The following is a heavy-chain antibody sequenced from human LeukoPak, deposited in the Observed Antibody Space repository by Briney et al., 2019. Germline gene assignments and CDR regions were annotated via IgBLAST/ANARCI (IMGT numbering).Heavy chain of an antibody. J-gene: IGHJ4*02. V-gene: IGHV3-53*01. CDR3: VRGQITLAL. CDR2: IYSGGTT. Sequence: GGSLRLSCAASGFSVSSNYMSWVRQAPGKGLEWVSVIYSGGTTYYADSVKGRFTISRDNSKNTLYLQMNSLRAEGTAVYYCVRGQITLALWGQGTLVTVSS. D-gene: IGHD3-10*01. CDR1: GFSVSSNY.